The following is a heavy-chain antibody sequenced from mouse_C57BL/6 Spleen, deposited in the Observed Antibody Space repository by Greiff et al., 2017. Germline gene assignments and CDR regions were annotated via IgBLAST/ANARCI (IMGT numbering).Heavy chain of an antibody. V-gene: IGHV5-17*01. D-gene: IGHD1-1*01. CDR3: ARRDYYGSSYRYYYAMDY. CDR1: GFTFSDYG. CDR2: ISSGSSTI. J-gene: IGHJ4*01. Sequence: EVQLVESGGGLVKPGGSLKLSCAASGFTFSDYGMHWVRQAPEKGLEWVAYISSGSSTIYYADTVKGRFTISRDNAKNTLFLQMTSLRSEDTAMYYCARRDYYGSSYRYYYAMDYWGQGTSVTVSS.